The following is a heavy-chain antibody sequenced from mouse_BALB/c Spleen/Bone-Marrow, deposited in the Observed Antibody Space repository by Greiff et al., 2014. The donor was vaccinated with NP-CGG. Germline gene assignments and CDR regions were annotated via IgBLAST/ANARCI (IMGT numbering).Heavy chain of an antibody. V-gene: IGHV1S16*01. CDR1: GYTFTSYW. Sequence: QVQLQQSGAGLVKPGASVKLSCTASGYTFTSYWMHWVKLSPGQGFEWIGEINPSNGGTNYNEKFKRKATLTVDKSSSTAYMQLSSLTSEDSAVYYRTRGGFDYWGQGTTLTVSS. CDR2: INPSNGGT. CDR3: TRGGFDY. J-gene: IGHJ2*01.